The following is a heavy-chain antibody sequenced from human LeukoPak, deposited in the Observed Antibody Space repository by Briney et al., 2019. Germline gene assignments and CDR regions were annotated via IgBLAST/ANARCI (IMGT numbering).Heavy chain of an antibody. Sequence: ASVKVSCKASGYTFTGYYMHWVRQAPGQGLEWMGWINPNSGGTNYAQKFQGRVTMTRDTSISTAYMELSRLRSDDTAVYYRARDDFWSGYYTHWGQGTLVTVSS. D-gene: IGHD3-3*01. CDR1: GYTFTGYY. CDR2: INPNSGGT. CDR3: ARDDFWSGYYTH. V-gene: IGHV1-2*02. J-gene: IGHJ4*02.